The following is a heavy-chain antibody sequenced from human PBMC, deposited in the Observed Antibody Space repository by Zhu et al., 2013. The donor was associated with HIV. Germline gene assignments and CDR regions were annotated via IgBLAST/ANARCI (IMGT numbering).Heavy chain of an antibody. CDR3: ARGAGYDSSGYYNDY. Sequence: QVQLVQSGAEVKKPGASVKVSCKASGYTFTGYFMHWVRQAPRQGLEWMGWINPNSGGTNYAQKFQGRVTMTRDTSIITAYMEVSRLRSDDTAVYYCARGAGYDSSGYYNDYWGQGARGPRLL. CDR2: INPNSGGT. J-gene: IGHJ4*02. D-gene: IGHD3-22*01. V-gene: IGHV1-2*02. CDR1: GYTFTGYF.